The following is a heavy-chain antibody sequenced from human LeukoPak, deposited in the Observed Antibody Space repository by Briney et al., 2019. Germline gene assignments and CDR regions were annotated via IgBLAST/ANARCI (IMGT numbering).Heavy chain of an antibody. J-gene: IGHJ3*02. Sequence: SETLYLTCTVSGGSITSYYWSWIRQPPGKGLEWIGYVYYSGSTKYNPSLKSRVTISVDTSKNQFSLKLSSVTAADTAIYYCARGLLTWVSPFDIWGHGTMVTVSS. CDR1: GGSITSYY. D-gene: IGHD3-9*01. CDR2: VYYSGST. V-gene: IGHV4-59*01. CDR3: ARGLLTWVSPFDI.